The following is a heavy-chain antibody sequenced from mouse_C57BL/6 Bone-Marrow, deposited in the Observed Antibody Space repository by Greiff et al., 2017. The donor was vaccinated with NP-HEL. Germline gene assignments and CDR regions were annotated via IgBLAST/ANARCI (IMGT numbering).Heavy chain of an antibody. Sequence: QVQLKESGAELARPGASVKMSCKASGYTFPSYTMHWVKQRPGQGLEWIGYINPSSGYTKYNQKFKDKATLTADKSSSTAYMQLSSLTSEDSAVYYCARDDGYFDYWGQGTTLTVSS. J-gene: IGHJ2*01. D-gene: IGHD2-3*01. V-gene: IGHV1-4*01. CDR1: GYTFPSYT. CDR3: ARDDGYFDY. CDR2: INPSSGYT.